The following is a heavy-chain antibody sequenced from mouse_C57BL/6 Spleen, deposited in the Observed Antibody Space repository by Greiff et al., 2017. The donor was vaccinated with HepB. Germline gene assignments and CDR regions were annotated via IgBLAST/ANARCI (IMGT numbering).Heavy chain of an antibody. CDR2: INPSNGGT. V-gene: IGHV1-53*01. CDR1: GYTFTSYW. Sequence: VQLQQSGTELVKPGASVKLSCKASGYTFTSYWMHWVKQRPGQGLEWIGNINPSNGGTNYNEKFKSKATLTVDKSSSTAYMQLSSLTSDDSAVYYCARAEDGYGRAWFAYWGQGTLVTVSA. D-gene: IGHD2-2*01. CDR3: ARAEDGYGRAWFAY. J-gene: IGHJ3*01.